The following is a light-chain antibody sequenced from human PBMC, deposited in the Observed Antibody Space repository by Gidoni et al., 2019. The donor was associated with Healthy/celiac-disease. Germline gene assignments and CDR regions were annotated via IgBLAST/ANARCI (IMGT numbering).Light chain of an antibody. Sequence: QSVLTQQPSVSGAPGPRVTISCTGSSSNIGAGYDVHWYQQLPGTAHKLLIYGNSNRPSGVPDRFSGSKSGTSASLAITGLQAEDEADYYCQSYDSSLSGPVVFGGGTKL. J-gene: IGLJ2*01. CDR1: SSNIGAGYD. V-gene: IGLV1-40*01. CDR2: GNS. CDR3: QSYDSSLSGPVV.